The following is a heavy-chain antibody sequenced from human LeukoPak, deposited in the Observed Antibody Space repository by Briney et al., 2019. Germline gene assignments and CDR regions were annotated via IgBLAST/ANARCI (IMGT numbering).Heavy chain of an antibody. Sequence: GGSLRLSCAASGFTFSSYGMHWVRQAPGKGLEWVAVISYDGSNKYYADSVKGRFTISRDNSKNTLYLQMNSLRAEDTAVYYCARVASSSRGTSYYYYMDVWGKGTTVTVSS. CDR2: ISYDGSNK. D-gene: IGHD6-6*01. CDR3: ARVASSSRGTSYYYYMDV. J-gene: IGHJ6*03. CDR1: GFTFSSYG. V-gene: IGHV3-30*03.